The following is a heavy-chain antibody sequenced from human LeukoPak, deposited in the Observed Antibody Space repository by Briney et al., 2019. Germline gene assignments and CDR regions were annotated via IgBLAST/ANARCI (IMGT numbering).Heavy chain of an antibody. CDR2: ISSSSSYI. CDR3: AREYREYYYYGMDV. CDR1: GFTFSSYS. Sequence: GGSLRLSCAASGFTFSSYSMNWVRQAPGKGLEWVSSISSSSSYIYYADSVKGRFTISRDNAKNSLYLQMNSLRAEDTAVYYCAREYREYYYYGMDVWGQGTTVTVSS. D-gene: IGHD5-12*01. J-gene: IGHJ6*02. V-gene: IGHV3-21*01.